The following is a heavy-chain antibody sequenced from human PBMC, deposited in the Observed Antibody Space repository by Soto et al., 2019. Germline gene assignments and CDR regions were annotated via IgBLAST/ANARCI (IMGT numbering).Heavy chain of an antibody. D-gene: IGHD5-12*01. CDR2: ISAYNGNT. CDR1: GYTFTSYG. Sequence: GASVKVSCKASGYTFTSYGISWVRQAPGQGLEWMGWISAYNGNTNYAQKLQGRVTMTTDTSTSTAYMELRSLRSDDTAVYYCARLISKDIVAENYYFDYWGQGTLVTVSS. V-gene: IGHV1-18*01. J-gene: IGHJ4*02. CDR3: ARLISKDIVAENYYFDY.